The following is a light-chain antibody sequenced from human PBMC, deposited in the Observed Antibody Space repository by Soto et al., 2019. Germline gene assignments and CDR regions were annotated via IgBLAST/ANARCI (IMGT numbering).Light chain of an antibody. CDR1: NIGSKG. J-gene: IGLJ3*02. Sequence: SYELTQPPSVSVAPGQTATITCGGDNIGSKGVHWYQQKAGQAPELVLYNGRDRPSGIPERFSGSNSGNTATLTITRVEAGDEADFYCQVRESPSDHSVVFGGGTKVTVL. CDR3: QVRESPSDHSVV. V-gene: IGLV3-21*02. CDR2: NGR.